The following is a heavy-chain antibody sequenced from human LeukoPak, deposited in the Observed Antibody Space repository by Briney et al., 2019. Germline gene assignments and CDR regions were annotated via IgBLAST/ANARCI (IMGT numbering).Heavy chain of an antibody. J-gene: IGHJ3*02. V-gene: IGHV3-23*01. CDR3: AKARPWGSVVVVAATPTNDAFDI. D-gene: IGHD2-15*01. CDR2: ISGSGGST. CDR1: GFTFSSYA. Sequence: PGGSLRLSCAASGFTFSSYAMSWVRQAPGKGLEWVSAISGSGGSTYYADSVKGRFTISRDNSKNTLYLQMNSLRAEDTAVYYCAKARPWGSVVVVAATPTNDAFDIWGQGTMVTVSS.